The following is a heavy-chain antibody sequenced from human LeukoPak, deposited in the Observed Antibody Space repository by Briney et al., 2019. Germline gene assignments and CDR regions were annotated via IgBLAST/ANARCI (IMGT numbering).Heavy chain of an antibody. Sequence: GSLRLSCAASGFAFYDYAMSWIRQPPGKGLEWIGEINHSGSTNYNPSLKSRVTISVDTSKNQFSLKLSSVTAADTAVYYCARGLYSSGWYSSYYYGMDVWGQGTTVTVSS. CDR1: GFAFYDYA. CDR2: INHSGST. J-gene: IGHJ6*02. D-gene: IGHD6-19*01. CDR3: ARGLYSSGWYSSYYYGMDV. V-gene: IGHV4-34*01.